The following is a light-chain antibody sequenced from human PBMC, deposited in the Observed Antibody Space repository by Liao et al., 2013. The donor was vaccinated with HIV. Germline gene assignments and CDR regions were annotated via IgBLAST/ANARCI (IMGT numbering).Light chain of an antibody. J-gene: IGLJ3*02. CDR1: ELGDKY. V-gene: IGLV3-1*01. CDR2: QDA. CDR3: QAWDSNTVV. Sequence: SDELTQPSSVSVSPGQTATITCSGDELGDKYASWYQQRPGQSPVLVIYQDAKRPSGIPERFSGSNSGNTATLTISGTQAMDEADYYCQAWDSNTVVFGGGTKLTVL.